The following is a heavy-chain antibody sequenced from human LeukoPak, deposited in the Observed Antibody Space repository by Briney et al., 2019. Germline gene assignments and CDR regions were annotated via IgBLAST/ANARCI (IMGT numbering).Heavy chain of an antibody. Sequence: SETLSLTCTVSGGSISSYYWSWIRQPPGKGLEWIGYIYYSGSTNYNPSLKSRVTISVDTSKNQFSLKLSSVTAADTAVYYCARAEYYDSSGYEDWGQGTLVTVSS. J-gene: IGHJ4*02. CDR2: IYYSGST. D-gene: IGHD3-22*01. CDR1: GGSISSYY. CDR3: ARAEYYDSSGYED. V-gene: IGHV4-59*12.